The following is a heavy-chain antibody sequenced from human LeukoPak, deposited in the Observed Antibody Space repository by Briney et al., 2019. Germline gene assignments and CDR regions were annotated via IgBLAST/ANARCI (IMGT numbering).Heavy chain of an antibody. CDR1: GGSVSDYY. J-gene: IGHJ4*02. V-gene: IGHV4-59*02. CDR3: ARALEGTTGRFDY. CDR2: IYYTGST. Sequence: SETLSLTCTVSGGSVSDYYWSWIRQSPGKGLEWIGYIYYTGSTSYNPSLKSRVTISVDTSKNQFSLKLSSVTAADTAVYYCARALEGTTGRFDYWGQGTLVTVSS. D-gene: IGHD1-7*01.